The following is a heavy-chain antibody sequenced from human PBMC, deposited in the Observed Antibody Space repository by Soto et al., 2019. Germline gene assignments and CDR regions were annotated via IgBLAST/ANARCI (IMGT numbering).Heavy chain of an antibody. D-gene: IGHD6-6*01. CDR2: INPTSSTT. Sequence: ASVKVSCKASEYTFTTYSLHWVRQAPGQGLEWMGIINPTSSTTSDAQKFQGRVTMTRDMSTSTVYMELSSPRSEDTAVYYCAREPRIAAQRGFYYYGMDVWGQGTTVTVSS. CDR3: AREPRIAAQRGFYYYGMDV. CDR1: EYTFTTYS. V-gene: IGHV1-46*01. J-gene: IGHJ6*02.